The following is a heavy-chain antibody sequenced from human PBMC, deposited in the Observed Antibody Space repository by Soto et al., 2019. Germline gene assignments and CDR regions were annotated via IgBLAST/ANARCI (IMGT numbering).Heavy chain of an antibody. CDR2: IDPSDSYT. V-gene: IGHV5-10-1*01. CDR3: ARHEINMVRGVILYYYGMDV. J-gene: IGHJ6*02. D-gene: IGHD3-10*01. Sequence: GESLKISCKGSGYSFTSYWISWVRQMPGKGLEWMGRIDPSDSYTNYSPSFQGHVTISADKSISTAYLQWSSLKASDTAMYYCARHEINMVRGVILYYYGMDVWGQGTKVTVSS. CDR1: GYSFTSYW.